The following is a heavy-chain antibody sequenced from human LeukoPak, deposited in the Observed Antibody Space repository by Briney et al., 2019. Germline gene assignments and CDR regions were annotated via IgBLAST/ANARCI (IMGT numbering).Heavy chain of an antibody. CDR1: GGSISSYY. V-gene: IGHV4-59*12. Sequence: SETLSLTCTVSGGSISSYYWSWIRQPPGKGLEWIGYIYYSGSTNYNPSLKSRVTISVDTSKNQFSLKLSSVTAADTAVYYCASRDDDHFLLDYWGQGTLVTVSS. CDR2: IYYSGST. CDR3: ASRDDDHFLLDY. J-gene: IGHJ4*02. D-gene: IGHD1-14*01.